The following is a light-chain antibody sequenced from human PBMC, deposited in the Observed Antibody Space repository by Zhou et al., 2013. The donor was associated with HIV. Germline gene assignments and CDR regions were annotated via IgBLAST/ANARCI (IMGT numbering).Light chain of an antibody. Sequence: DIQMTQSPSSLSASVGDRVTITCRASQSITNSYLNWYQQKPGKAPKLLIYDASNLETGVPSRFSGSRSGTDFTFTISSLQPEDVGFYYCQKYNSGPRTFGRGTKVEI. V-gene: IGKV1-33*01. CDR2: DAS. CDR3: QKYNSGPRT. J-gene: IGKJ4*02. CDR1: QSITNSY.